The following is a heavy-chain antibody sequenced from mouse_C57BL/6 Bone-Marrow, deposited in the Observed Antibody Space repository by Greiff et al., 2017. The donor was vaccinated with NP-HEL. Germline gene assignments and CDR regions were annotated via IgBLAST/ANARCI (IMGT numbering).Heavy chain of an antibody. J-gene: IGHJ4*01. CDR3: ARYYGSSYYYAMDY. V-gene: IGHV1-55*01. CDR2: IYPGSGST. CDR1: GYTFTSYW. Sequence: QVQLQQPGAELVKPGASVKMSCKASGYTFTSYWITWVKQRPGQGLEWIGDIYPGSGSTNYNEKFKSKATLTVDTSSSTAYMQRSSLTSEDSAVYYCARYYGSSYYYAMDYWGQGTSVTVSS. D-gene: IGHD1-1*01.